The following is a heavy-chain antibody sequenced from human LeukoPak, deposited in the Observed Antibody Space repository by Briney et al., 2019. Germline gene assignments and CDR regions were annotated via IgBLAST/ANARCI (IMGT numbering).Heavy chain of an antibody. J-gene: IGHJ3*02. CDR3: ARSTSIAVAGRAFDI. D-gene: IGHD6-19*01. V-gene: IGHV3-7*01. CDR2: IKQDGSEK. Sequence: GGSLRLSCAASGFTFSSYWMSWDRQAPGKGLEWVANIKQDGSEKYYVDSVKGRFTISRDNAKNSLYLQMNSLRAEDTAVYYCARSTSIAVAGRAFDIWGQGTMVTVSS. CDR1: GFTFSSYW.